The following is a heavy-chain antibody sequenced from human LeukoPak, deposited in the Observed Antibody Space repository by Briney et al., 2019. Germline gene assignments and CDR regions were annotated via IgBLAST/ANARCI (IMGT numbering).Heavy chain of an antibody. D-gene: IGHD5-18*01. J-gene: IGHJ4*02. Sequence: GESLTISCMGSGYTFITYWIGWVRQMPGKGLEWMGVIYPGDSDTRYSPSFQGQVTISADKFISTAYLQWSSLKASDTAMYYCARSKGFSYANYFDYWGQGTLVTVSS. CDR3: ARSKGFSYANYFDY. CDR2: IYPGDSDT. V-gene: IGHV5-51*03. CDR1: GYTFITYW.